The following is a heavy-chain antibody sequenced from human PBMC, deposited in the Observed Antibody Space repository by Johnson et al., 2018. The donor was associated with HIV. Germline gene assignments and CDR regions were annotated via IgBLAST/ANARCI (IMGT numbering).Heavy chain of an antibody. V-gene: IGHV3-13*01. D-gene: IGHD2-15*01. CDR2: IGTAGDT. J-gene: IGHJ3*02. CDR1: GFTLSSYD. Sequence: VQLVESGGGLVQPGGSLRLSCAASGFTLSSYDMHWVRQATGTGLEWVSAIGTAGDTYYPGSVKGRLTFSRENATHSLYLQMNSRRAGDTAVYYCARGGYCSGGSCYPGAFDIWGQGTMVTVSS. CDR3: ARGGYCSGGSCYPGAFDI.